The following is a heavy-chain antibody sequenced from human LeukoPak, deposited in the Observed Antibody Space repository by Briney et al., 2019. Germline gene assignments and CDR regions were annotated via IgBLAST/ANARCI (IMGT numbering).Heavy chain of an antibody. Sequence: PGRSLRLSCAASGFSFSNYDMQWVRQAPGKGREWVAVIWYDGSNKYYADSVKGRFTISRDNSKNTLYLQMNSLRVEDTAVYYCARGDPTVTTKQNLDYWGQGTLVTVSS. D-gene: IGHD4-17*01. CDR3: ARGDPTVTTKQNLDY. V-gene: IGHV3-33*01. CDR2: IWYDGSNK. J-gene: IGHJ4*02. CDR1: GFSFSNYD.